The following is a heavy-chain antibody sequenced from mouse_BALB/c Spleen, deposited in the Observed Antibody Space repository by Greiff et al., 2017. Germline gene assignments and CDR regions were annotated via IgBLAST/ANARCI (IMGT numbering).Heavy chain of an antibody. CDR2: IDPYGGGT. CDR3: ERGGGYQYYLDN. Sequence: VQLKESGPELEKPGASVKISCKASGYSFTGYNMNWVKQSNGKSLEWIGNIDPYGGGTSYNQKFKGKATLTVDKSYSTAYVQLKSLTSEDSAVYYCERGGGYQYYLDNWGQGTALTVSS. D-gene: IGHD2-2*01. J-gene: IGHJ2*01. V-gene: IGHV1S135*01. CDR1: GYSFTGYN.